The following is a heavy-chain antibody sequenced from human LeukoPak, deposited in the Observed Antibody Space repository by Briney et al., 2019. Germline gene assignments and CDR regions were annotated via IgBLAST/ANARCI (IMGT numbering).Heavy chain of an antibody. J-gene: IGHJ4*02. Sequence: IDGTTYYADSVKGRFTISRDRANNTLYLQMNTLRDEDTAVYYCARGPRYSFYWGQGTLVSVSS. CDR2: IDGTT. V-gene: IGHV3-53*01. CDR3: ARGPRYSFY. D-gene: IGHD6-13*01.